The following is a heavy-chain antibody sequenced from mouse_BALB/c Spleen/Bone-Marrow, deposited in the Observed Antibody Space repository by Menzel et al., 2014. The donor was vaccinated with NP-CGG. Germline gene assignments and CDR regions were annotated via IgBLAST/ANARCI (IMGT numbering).Heavy chain of an antibody. CDR1: GYTFTSSW. CDR3: ARHHSYDWYFDY. CDR2: IHPNSGNT. V-gene: IGHV1S130*01. J-gene: IGHJ2*01. Sequence: VQLQQSGSVLVRPGASVKLSCKASGYTFTSSWMHWAKQRPGQGLEWIGEIHPNSGNTNYNEKFKGKATLTVDTSSSIASVDLSSLTSEDSAVYYRARHHSYDWYFDYWGQGTTLTVSS. D-gene: IGHD2-12*01.